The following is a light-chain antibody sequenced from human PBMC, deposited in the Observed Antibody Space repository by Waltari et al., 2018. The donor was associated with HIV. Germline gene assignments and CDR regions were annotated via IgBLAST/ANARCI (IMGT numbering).Light chain of an antibody. CDR1: QSVSSSY. CDR2: GAS. J-gene: IGKJ1*01. V-gene: IGKV3-20*01. Sequence: EIVLTQSPGTLSLSPGERATLSCRASQSVSSSYLAWYQQKPGQAPRLLIYGASSRATGIPDRVSGSGSGTDFTLTISRLEPEDFAVYYCQQYGSSRTFGQGTKVEIK. CDR3: QQYGSSRT.